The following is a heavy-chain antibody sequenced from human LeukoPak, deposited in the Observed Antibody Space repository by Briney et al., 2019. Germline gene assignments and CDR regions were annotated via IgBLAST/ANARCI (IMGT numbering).Heavy chain of an antibody. J-gene: IGHJ5*02. D-gene: IGHD1-1*01. Sequence: GGSLRLSCAASGFTFSTYSMNWVRQAPGKGLEWVSSISSSSSYIYYGDSVKGRFTISRDNAKNSLYLQMNSLRAEDTAVYYCARISHWNVLAWGQGTLVTVSS. CDR3: ARISHWNVLA. CDR1: GFTFSTYS. V-gene: IGHV3-21*01. CDR2: ISSSSSYI.